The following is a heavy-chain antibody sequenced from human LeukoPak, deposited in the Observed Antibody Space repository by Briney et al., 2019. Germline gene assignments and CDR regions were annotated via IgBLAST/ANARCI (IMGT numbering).Heavy chain of an antibody. V-gene: IGHV4-30-2*01. D-gene: IGHD3-10*01. CDR2: IYHSGST. Sequence: PSQTLSLTCAVSGGSISSGGYSWSWIRQPPGKGLEWIASIYHSGSTYYNPSLKSRVTISVDRSKNQFSLKLSSVTAADTAVYYCARSNFDYYGSGSLYFDYWGQGTLVTVSS. CDR1: GGSISSGGYS. J-gene: IGHJ4*02. CDR3: ARSNFDYYGSGSLYFDY.